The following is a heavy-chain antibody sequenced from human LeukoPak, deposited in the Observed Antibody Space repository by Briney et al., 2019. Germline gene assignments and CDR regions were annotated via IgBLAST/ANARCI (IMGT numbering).Heavy chain of an antibody. D-gene: IGHD2-15*01. Sequence: GGSLTLSCAASAFTFSSYAMSWVRQAPGKGREWVLALSGSGGSTYYADSVKGPFTISRDNSKNTLYLQMNSLRAEDTAVYYCAKDLCSGGSYCFPFSPFDPWGQGTLVTVSS. CDR3: AKDLCSGGSYCFPFSPFDP. CDR1: AFTFSSYA. J-gene: IGHJ5*02. CDR2: LSGSGGST. V-gene: IGHV3-23*01.